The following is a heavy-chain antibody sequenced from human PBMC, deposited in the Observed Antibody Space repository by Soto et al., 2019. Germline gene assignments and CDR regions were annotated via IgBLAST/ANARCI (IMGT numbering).Heavy chain of an antibody. J-gene: IGHJ4*02. CDR2: ISGSGDST. D-gene: IGHD1-7*01. V-gene: IGHV3-23*01. CDR3: VKLRLELLYLDS. Sequence: GGSLRLSCAASGFTFNRYGMSWVRQAPGKGLEWVSAISGSGDSTYYADSVKGRFTISRDSSSNTLYLQMNNLRADDTALYFCVKLRLELLYLDSWGLGALVTVSS. CDR1: GFTFNRYG.